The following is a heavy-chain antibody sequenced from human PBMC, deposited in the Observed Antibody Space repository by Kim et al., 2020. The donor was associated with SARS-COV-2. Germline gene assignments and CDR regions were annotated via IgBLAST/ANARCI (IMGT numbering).Heavy chain of an antibody. D-gene: IGHD6-19*01. CDR3: ARSDSSGWQLDY. Sequence: NYNPSLKSRVTISVDTSKNQFSLKLSSVTAADTAVYYCARSDSSGWQLDYWGQGTLVTVSS. V-gene: IGHV4-59*01. J-gene: IGHJ4*02.